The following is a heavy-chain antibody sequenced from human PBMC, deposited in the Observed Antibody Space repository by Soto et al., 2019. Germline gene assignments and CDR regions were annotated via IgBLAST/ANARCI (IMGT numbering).Heavy chain of an antibody. CDR2: ISYDGSNE. V-gene: IGHV3-30*18. J-gene: IGHJ4*02. CDR3: ANDAGGSSYFDY. Sequence: QVQLVESGGGLVQPGRSLRLSCAASGFTFSSYGMHWVRQAPGKGLEWVAVISYDGSNEYYADSVKGRVTISRENSKKTLYLQMNSLRAADTAVYYCANDAGGSSYFDYWGQGTLVTVSS. CDR1: GFTFSSYG. D-gene: IGHD1-26*01.